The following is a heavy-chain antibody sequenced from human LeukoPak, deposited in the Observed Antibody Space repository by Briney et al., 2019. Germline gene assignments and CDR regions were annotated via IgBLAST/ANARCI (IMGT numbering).Heavy chain of an antibody. D-gene: IGHD5-24*01. CDR2: ISSGSSYI. V-gene: IGHV3-21*01. Sequence: KSGGSLRLSCAASGFTFSSYNFNWVRQAPGKGLEWVSAISSGSSYIYYADSVKGRFTISRDNAKNSLYLQMNSLRAEDTAVYYCARALVATIIGEYFDYWGQGILVTVSS. CDR1: GFTFSSYN. J-gene: IGHJ4*02. CDR3: ARALVATIIGEYFDY.